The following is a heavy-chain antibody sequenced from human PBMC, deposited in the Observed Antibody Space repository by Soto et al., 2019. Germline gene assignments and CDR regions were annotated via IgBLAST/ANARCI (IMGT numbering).Heavy chain of an antibody. V-gene: IGHV3-30-3*01. Sequence: QVQLVESGGGVVQPGRSLRLSCAASGFTFSSYAMHWVRQAPGKGLEWVAVISYDGSNKYYADSVKGRFTISRDNSKNKMYRQMSGLRVGDMAEYYCGRWGGGNVPVAYWGQGTLVTVSS. D-gene: IGHD2-15*01. CDR2: ISYDGSNK. J-gene: IGHJ4*02. CDR1: GFTFSSYA. CDR3: GRWGGGNVPVAY.